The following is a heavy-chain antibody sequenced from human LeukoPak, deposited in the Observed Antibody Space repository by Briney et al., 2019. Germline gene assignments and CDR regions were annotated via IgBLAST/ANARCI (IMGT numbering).Heavy chain of an antibody. Sequence: GGSLRLSCTGSGFTFRTYAFSWVRPPPGGGLEWVSATGSNGATYYADSVKGRFAISRDNSKNALYLQMNGLRADDTAVYYCGIRDTSDYYVFWGEGTLVTVSS. CDR3: GIRDTSDYYVF. V-gene: IGHV3-23*01. CDR2: TGSNGAT. D-gene: IGHD3-22*01. J-gene: IGHJ4*02. CDR1: GFTFRTYA.